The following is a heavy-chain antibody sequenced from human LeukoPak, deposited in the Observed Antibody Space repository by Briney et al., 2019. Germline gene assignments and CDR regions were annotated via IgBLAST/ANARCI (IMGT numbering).Heavy chain of an antibody. V-gene: IGHV3-66*01. CDR3: VSEYSCSSGRASDI. CDR2: IYSGGST. CDR1: GFTVSSSY. D-gene: IGHD6-6*01. Sequence: PGGSLRLSCAASGFTVSSSYMSWVRQAPGKGLEWVSVIYSGGSTYYADSVKGRFTISRDNSKNTLYLQMNSLRAEDTAVYYCVSEYSCSSGRASDIWGQGTMVTVSP. J-gene: IGHJ3*02.